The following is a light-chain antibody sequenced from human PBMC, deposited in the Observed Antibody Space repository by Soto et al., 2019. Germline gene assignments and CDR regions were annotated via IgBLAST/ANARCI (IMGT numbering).Light chain of an antibody. CDR3: QQYGSSPA. J-gene: IGKJ4*01. CDR1: QSVSRSY. CDR2: GAS. V-gene: IGKV3-20*01. Sequence: EIVLTQSPGTLSLSPGERATLSCRASQSVSRSYLAWYHQKPGQAPRLLIYGASSRATGIPDRFSGSGSATDFTLTISRLEPEDFAVYYCQQYGSSPAFGGGTKVEIK.